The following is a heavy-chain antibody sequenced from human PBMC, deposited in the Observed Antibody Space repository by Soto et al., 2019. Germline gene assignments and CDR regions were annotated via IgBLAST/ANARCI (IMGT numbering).Heavy chain of an antibody. Sequence: QVQLQQWGAGLLKPSETLSLTCAVYGGSFSGYYWSWIRQPPGKGLEWIGEIDHSGSTNYNPSLKTRVTISVYTSENQFCLKLSSVTAADTAVYYCARAARRYCSGGSCSSGRDYWGQGTLVTVSS. D-gene: IGHD2-15*01. CDR3: ARAARRYCSGGSCSSGRDY. J-gene: IGHJ4*02. CDR2: IDHSGST. CDR1: GGSFSGYY. V-gene: IGHV4-34*01.